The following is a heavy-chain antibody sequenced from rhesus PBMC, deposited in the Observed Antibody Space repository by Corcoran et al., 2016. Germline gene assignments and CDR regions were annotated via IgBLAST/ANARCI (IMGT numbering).Heavy chain of an antibody. Sequence: EVQLVESGGGLVQPGGSLRLSCAASGFTFSSYGMHWVRKAPGEGLEWVAVIAYDGNKKYYADSVQERFTSSRDNSKNILYLQMDNLKLEDTAVYYCTLTEGAAAGSLDYLGQGVLVTVSS. D-gene: IGHD6-25*01. CDR3: TLTEGAAAGSLDY. CDR2: IAYDGNKK. V-gene: IGHV3-54*02. J-gene: IGHJ4*01. CDR1: GFTFSSYG.